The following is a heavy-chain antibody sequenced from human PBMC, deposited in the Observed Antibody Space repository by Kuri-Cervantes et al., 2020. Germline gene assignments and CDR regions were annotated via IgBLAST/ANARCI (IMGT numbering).Heavy chain of an antibody. CDR1: GYTFTDYF. D-gene: IGHD3-22*01. V-gene: IGHV1-2*02. CDR3: ARSLMSYYYDSGGYHSIDA. J-gene: IGHJ5*02. CDR2: VHSNNGGT. Sequence: ASVKVSCKATGYTFTDYFVHWVREAPGQGLEWMGWVHSNNGGTNYAQKFQGRVTMTRDTSISTAYMDLSGLRADDTAVYYFARSLMSYYYDSGGYHSIDAWGQGTLVTVSS.